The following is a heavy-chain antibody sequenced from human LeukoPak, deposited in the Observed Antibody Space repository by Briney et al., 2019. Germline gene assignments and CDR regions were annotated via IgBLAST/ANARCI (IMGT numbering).Heavy chain of an antibody. J-gene: IGHJ5*02. CDR2: ISSGGSST. Sequence: GGSLRLSCVASGFTFAARALTWVRQAPGKGLEWVSSISSGGSSTYYADSVKGRFTISRDNSKNTLYLQMNSLRAEDTAVYYCAKGSSSWYDGWFDPWGQGTLVTVSS. V-gene: IGHV3-23*01. CDR3: AKGSSSWYDGWFDP. D-gene: IGHD6-13*01. CDR1: GFTFAARA.